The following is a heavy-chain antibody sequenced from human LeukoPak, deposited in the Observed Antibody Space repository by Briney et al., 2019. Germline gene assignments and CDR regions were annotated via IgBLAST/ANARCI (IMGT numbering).Heavy chain of an antibody. CDR2: ISSSSSTI. J-gene: IGHJ3*02. D-gene: IGHD2-2*02. Sequence: PGGSLRLSCAASGFTFSSYSMNWVRQAPGKGLEWVSYISSSSSTIYYADSVKGRFTISRDNAKNSLYLQMNSLRAEDTAVYYCVRERLHCSSTSCYTPDAFDIWGQGTMVTVSS. CDR1: GFTFSSYS. CDR3: VRERLHCSSTSCYTPDAFDI. V-gene: IGHV3-48*01.